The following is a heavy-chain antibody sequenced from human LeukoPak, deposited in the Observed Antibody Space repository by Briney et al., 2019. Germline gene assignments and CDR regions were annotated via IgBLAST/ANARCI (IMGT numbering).Heavy chain of an antibody. J-gene: IGHJ4*02. V-gene: IGHV4-31*03. CDR2: IYYSGST. CDR3: AREHKVYDGDGYYYGY. CDR1: GASISSGGFY. Sequence: SETLSLTCTVSGASISSGGFYWNWIRQHPGKGPEWIGYIYYSGSTYYNPSLKTRVTISVDTSKNQFSLKLSSVTAADTAVYYCAREHKVYDGDGYYYGYWGQGTLVTVSS. D-gene: IGHD2-21*02.